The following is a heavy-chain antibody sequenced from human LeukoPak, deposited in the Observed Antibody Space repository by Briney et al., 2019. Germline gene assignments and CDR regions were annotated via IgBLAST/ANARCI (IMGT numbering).Heavy chain of an antibody. CDR3: ATYSSGYYYFDY. CDR2: ISGSGGST. D-gene: IGHD3-22*01. V-gene: IGHV3-23*01. J-gene: IGHJ4*02. Sequence: PGGSLRLSCAASGFTFSIYAMSWVRQAPGKGLEWVSAISGSGGSTYYADSVKGRFTISRDNSKNTLYLQMNSLRAEDTAVYYCATYSSGYYYFDYWGQGTLVTVSS. CDR1: GFTFSIYA.